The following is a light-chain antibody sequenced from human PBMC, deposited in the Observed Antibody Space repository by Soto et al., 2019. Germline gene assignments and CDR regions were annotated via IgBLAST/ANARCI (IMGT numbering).Light chain of an antibody. CDR3: GACDDSLSALFV. Sequence: QSVLTQPPSASGTPGQRVTISCSGNSSNIGSNTVNWYQQFPGTAPKLLIYNDNQRPSGVPDRFSGSKSGTSASLAISGLQSEDEADYYCGACDDSLSALFVFGAGTKVTVL. V-gene: IGLV1-44*01. J-gene: IGLJ1*01. CDR1: SSNIGSNT. CDR2: NDN.